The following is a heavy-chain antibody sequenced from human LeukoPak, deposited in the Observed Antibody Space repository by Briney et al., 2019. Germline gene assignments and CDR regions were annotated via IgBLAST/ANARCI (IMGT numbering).Heavy chain of an antibody. V-gene: IGHV4-59*01. D-gene: IGHD3-10*01. Sequence: SETLSLTCTVSGGSISSSYWSWIRQPPPKGLEWIGYIYYSGSTNYNPSLKSRVTISVDTSKNQFSLKLSSVIAADTAVYYCARAVRDRGVILPWFDPWGQGTLVTVSS. J-gene: IGHJ5*02. CDR3: ARAVRDRGVILPWFDP. CDR2: IYYSGST. CDR1: GGSISSSY.